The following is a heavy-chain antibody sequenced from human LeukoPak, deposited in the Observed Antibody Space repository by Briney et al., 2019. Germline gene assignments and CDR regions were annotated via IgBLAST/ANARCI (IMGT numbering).Heavy chain of an antibody. CDR3: ARSSGWYEPFDY. CDR1: GFTFSSYD. D-gene: IGHD6-19*01. Sequence: LGGSLRLSRAASGFTFSSYDMHWVRQATGKGLEWVSAIGTAGDTYYPGSVKGRFTISRENAKNSLYLQMNSLRAGDTAVYYCARSSGWYEPFDYWGQGTLVTVSS. J-gene: IGHJ4*02. CDR2: IGTAGDT. V-gene: IGHV3-13*01.